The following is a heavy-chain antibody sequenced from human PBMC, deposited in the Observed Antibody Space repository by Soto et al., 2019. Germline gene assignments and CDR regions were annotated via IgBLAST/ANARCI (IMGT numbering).Heavy chain of an antibody. CDR2: ISAYNGNT. J-gene: IGHJ6*03. D-gene: IGHD6-19*01. CDR3: ARDRGVAPPVAGNTHYYYYMDV. CDR1: GYSFTNYC. V-gene: IGHV1-18*01. Sequence: QDQLVQSGVEVKKPGASGKVSCKASGYSFTNYCITWVRQAPGQGFEWMGWISAYNGNTNYAQKFQGRVTMTTDASKTTAYLELRSLRSDDTAVYYCARDRGVAPPVAGNTHYYYYMDVWGKGTTVTVSS.